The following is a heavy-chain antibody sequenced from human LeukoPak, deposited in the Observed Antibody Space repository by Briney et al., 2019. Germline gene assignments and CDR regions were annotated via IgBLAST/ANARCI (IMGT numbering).Heavy chain of an antibody. J-gene: IGHJ4*02. D-gene: IGHD2-21*02. CDR2: MNPNSGNT. Sequence: GASVKVSCKASGYTFTSYDINWVRQATGQGLEWMGWMNPNSGNTGYAQKFQGRVTITRNTSISTAYMELSSLRSEDTAVYYCARGRLAYCGGDCYSGVDYWGQGTLVTVSS. CDR3: ARGRLAYCGGDCYSGVDY. CDR1: GYTFTSYD. V-gene: IGHV1-8*03.